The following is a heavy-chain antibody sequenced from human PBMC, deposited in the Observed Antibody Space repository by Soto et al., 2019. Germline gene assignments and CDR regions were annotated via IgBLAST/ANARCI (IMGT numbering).Heavy chain of an antibody. CDR3: ARGHYYGPAYGMDV. V-gene: IGHV1-2*02. CDR2: ISPRTGSA. J-gene: IGHJ6*02. CDR1: GYTFTDYY. Sequence: ASVEVSCKASGYTFTDYYIHWVRQAPGQGLEWMGWISPRTGSANFAQRFQGRVSMTRDTSITTAYMELRRLKSDDTAVYYCARGHYYGPAYGMDVWGQGTTVTVYS. D-gene: IGHD3-10*01.